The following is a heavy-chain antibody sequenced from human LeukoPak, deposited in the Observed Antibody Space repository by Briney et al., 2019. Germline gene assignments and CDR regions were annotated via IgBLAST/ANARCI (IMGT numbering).Heavy chain of an antibody. CDR1: GGSISSGDYY. CDR2: IYYSGST. Sequence: SETLSLTCTVSGGSISSGDYYWSWIRQPPGKGLEWIGYIYYSGSTYYNPSLKSRVTISVDTSKNQFSLKLSSVTAADTAVYYCASLMYYYGSGSSPQFDYWGQGTLVTVSS. V-gene: IGHV4-30-4*08. CDR3: ASLMYYYGSGSSPQFDY. D-gene: IGHD3-10*01. J-gene: IGHJ4*02.